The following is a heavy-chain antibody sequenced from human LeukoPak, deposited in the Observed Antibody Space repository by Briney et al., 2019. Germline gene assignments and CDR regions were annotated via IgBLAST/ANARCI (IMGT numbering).Heavy chain of an antibody. Sequence: GASVKVSCKASGYTFTCYAMHWVRQAPGQRLEWMGWINAGNGNTKYSQKFQGRVTITRDTSASTAYMELSSLRSEDTAVYYCARGRQYLRFLEWLSPFDYWGQGTLVTVSS. V-gene: IGHV1-3*01. D-gene: IGHD3-3*01. CDR1: GYTFTCYA. CDR2: INAGNGNT. J-gene: IGHJ4*02. CDR3: ARGRQYLRFLEWLSPFDY.